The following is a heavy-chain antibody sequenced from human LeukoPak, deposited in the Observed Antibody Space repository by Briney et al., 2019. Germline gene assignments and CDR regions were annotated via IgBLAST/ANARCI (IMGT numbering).Heavy chain of an antibody. D-gene: IGHD3-9*01. V-gene: IGHV1-69*05. J-gene: IGHJ4*02. CDR3: AGYFDWLHT. Sequence: SVKVSCKASGGTFSSYAISWVRQAPGQGLEWMGGIIPIFGTANYAQKFQGRVTMTTDTSTSTAYMELRSLRSDDTAVYYCAGYFDWLHTWGQGTLVTVSS. CDR1: GGTFSSYA. CDR2: IIPIFGTA.